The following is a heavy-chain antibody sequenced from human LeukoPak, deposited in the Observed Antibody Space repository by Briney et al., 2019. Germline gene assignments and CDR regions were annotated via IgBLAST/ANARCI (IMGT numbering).Heavy chain of an antibody. J-gene: IGHJ5*02. CDR2: IYYSGST. CDR1: GGSISSYY. CDR3: ARGGSSGYYAWFDP. Sequence: SETLSLTCTVSGGSISSYYWSWIRQPPGKGLEWIGYIYYSGSTNYNPSLTSRVTISVDTSKNPFSLKLSSVTAADTAVYYCARGGSSGYYAWFDPWGQGTLVTVSS. D-gene: IGHD3-22*01. V-gene: IGHV4-59*01.